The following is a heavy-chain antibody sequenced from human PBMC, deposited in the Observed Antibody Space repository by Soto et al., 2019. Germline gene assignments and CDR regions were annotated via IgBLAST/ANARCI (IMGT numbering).Heavy chain of an antibody. D-gene: IGHD3-16*02. Sequence: QVQLQQWGAGLLKPSETLSLTCAVYGGSFSGYYWSWIRQPPGKGLEWIGEINHSGSTNYNPSLKSRVTISVDTSKNQCSLKLSSLTAADTAVYYCARGGYIWGSYRYIRGAFDIWGQGTMVTVSS. CDR1: GGSFSGYY. CDR2: INHSGST. V-gene: IGHV4-34*01. J-gene: IGHJ3*02. CDR3: ARGGYIWGSYRYIRGAFDI.